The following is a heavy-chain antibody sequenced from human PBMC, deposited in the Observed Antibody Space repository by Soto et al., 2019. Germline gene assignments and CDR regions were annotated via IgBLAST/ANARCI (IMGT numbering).Heavy chain of an antibody. CDR3: ARDKYCSGGSCYGAVDI. CDR2: IYYSGST. V-gene: IGHV4-61*01. J-gene: IGHJ3*02. D-gene: IGHD2-15*01. Sequence: PSDTLSLTCTVSGGSVSSGSYYWSWIRQPPGKGLEWIGYIYYSGSTNYNPSLKSRVTISVDTSKNQFSLKLSSVTAADTAVYYCARDKYCSGGSCYGAVDIWGQGPMVT. CDR1: GGSVSSGSYY.